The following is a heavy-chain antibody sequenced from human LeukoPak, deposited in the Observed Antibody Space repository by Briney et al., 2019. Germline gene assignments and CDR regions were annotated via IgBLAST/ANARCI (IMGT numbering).Heavy chain of an antibody. CDR1: GYSFTNYW. Sequence: PGESLKISCKSSGYSFTNYWSGWVRQLPAKGLAWMGIIYPGESDTRYSPPFQGQVTISDDKSISTAYLQWSSLKASDTAIYYCARQYAYSYADWGQGTLVTVSS. D-gene: IGHD5-18*01. J-gene: IGHJ4*02. CDR2: IYPGESDT. CDR3: ARQYAYSYAD. V-gene: IGHV5-51*01.